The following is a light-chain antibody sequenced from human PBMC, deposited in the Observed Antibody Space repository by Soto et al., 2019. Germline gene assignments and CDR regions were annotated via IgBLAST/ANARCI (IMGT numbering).Light chain of an antibody. CDR3: QQVNTFPLT. CDR2: GAS. V-gene: IGKV3D-7*01. CDR1: QSVSNNY. Sequence: EIVLTQSPGTLSLSPGERATLSWRASQSVSNNYLAWYQQKPGQAPRLLIYGASNRATGIPDRFSGSGSGTDFTLTISSLQPEDFATYYCQQVNTFPLTFGGGTKVDI. J-gene: IGKJ4*01.